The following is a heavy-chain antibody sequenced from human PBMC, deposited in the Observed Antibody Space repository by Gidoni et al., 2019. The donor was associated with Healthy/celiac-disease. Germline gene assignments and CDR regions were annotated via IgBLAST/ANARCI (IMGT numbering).Heavy chain of an antibody. D-gene: IGHD2-21*01. J-gene: IGHJ3*02. CDR3: ARVNTALLWYRSHDAFDI. CDR2: IYYSGGT. Sequence: QVQLQESGPGLVKPSETLSLTCTVSGGSISSYYWSWIRQPPGKGLEWIGYIYYSGGTNYNPSLKSRVTISVDTSKNQFSLKLSSVTAADTAVYYCARVNTALLWYRSHDAFDIWGQGTMVTVSS. CDR1: GGSISSYY. V-gene: IGHV4-59*01.